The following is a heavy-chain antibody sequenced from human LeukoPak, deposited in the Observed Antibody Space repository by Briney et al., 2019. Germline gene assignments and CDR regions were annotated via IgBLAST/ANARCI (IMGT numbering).Heavy chain of an antibody. V-gene: IGHV4-61*02. Sequence: PSQTLSLTCTVSGGSISSGGSIGSFYWTWIRQPAGKGLEWIGRIDAAGRTNYNPSLKGPVTISVDTSKNQVSLKLSSVTAADTAVYYCARGTFWSGYYHDYWGQGTLVTVSS. CDR3: ARGTFWSGYYHDY. D-gene: IGHD3-3*01. J-gene: IGHJ4*02. CDR1: GGSISSGGSIGSFY. CDR2: IDAAGRT.